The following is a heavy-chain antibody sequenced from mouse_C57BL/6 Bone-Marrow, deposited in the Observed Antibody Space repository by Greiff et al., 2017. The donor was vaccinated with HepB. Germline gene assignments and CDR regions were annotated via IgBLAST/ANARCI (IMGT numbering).Heavy chain of an antibody. CDR2: IHPNSGST. CDR1: GYTFTSYW. J-gene: IGHJ4*01. Sequence: VQLQQPGAELVKPGASVKLSCKASGYTFTSYWMHWVKQRPGQGLEWIGMIHPNSGSTNYNEKFKSKATLTVDKSSSTAYMQLSSLTSEDSAVYYCASITTVVALYYYAMDYWGLGTSVTVSS. V-gene: IGHV1-64*01. D-gene: IGHD1-1*01. CDR3: ASITTVVALYYYAMDY.